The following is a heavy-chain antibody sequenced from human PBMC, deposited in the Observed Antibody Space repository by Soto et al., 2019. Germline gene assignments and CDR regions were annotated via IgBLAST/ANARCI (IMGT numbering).Heavy chain of an antibody. CDR2: INHSGST. CDR3: ARGGSGSYYKAADYYYTDV. D-gene: IGHD3-10*01. J-gene: IGHJ6*03. Sequence: SETLSLTCAVYGGSFSGYYWSWIRQPPGKGLEWIGEINHSGSTNYNPSLKSRVTISVDTSKNQFSLKLSSVTAADTAVYYCARGGSGSYYKAADYYYTDVWGKGTTVTVSS. CDR1: GGSFSGYY. V-gene: IGHV4-34*01.